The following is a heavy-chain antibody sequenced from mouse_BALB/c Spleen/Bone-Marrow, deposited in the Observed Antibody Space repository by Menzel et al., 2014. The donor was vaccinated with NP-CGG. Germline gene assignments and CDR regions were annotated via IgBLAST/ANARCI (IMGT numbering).Heavy chain of an antibody. D-gene: IGHD1-1*01. CDR3: ARDMGGLLFDS. V-gene: IGHV7-3*02. CDR2: IRNKAYGYTT. J-gene: IGHJ2*01. Sequence: DVQLQESGGGLVQPGGSLRLSCATSGFTFTDYYMNWVRQPPGKALEWLVFIRNKAYGYTTEYSASVKGRFTISRDNSQNILYLQMNTLRAEDSATYYCARDMGGLLFDSWGQGTTLSVSS. CDR1: GFTFTDYY.